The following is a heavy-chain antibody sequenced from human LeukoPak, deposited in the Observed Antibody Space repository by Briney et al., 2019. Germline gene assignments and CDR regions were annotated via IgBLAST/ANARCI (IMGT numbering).Heavy chain of an antibody. CDR3: ARGRGGYDLYYFDY. CDR2: IKQDGSEK. Sequence: GGSLRLSRAASGFTFSSYWMSWVRQAPGKGLEWVANIKQDGSEKYYVDSVKGRFTISRDNAKNSLYLQMNSLRAEDTAVYYCARGRGGYDLYYFDYWGQGTLVTVSS. CDR1: GFTFSSYW. D-gene: IGHD5-12*01. V-gene: IGHV3-7*04. J-gene: IGHJ4*02.